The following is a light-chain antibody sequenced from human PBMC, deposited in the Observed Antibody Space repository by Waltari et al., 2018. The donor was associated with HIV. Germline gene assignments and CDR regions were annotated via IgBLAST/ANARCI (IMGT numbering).Light chain of an antibody. J-gene: IGKJ4*01. CDR3: QQYNNWHT. V-gene: IGKV3-15*01. Sequence: IVMTQSPATLSVSPGERATLSCRASQSVSNKLAWYQQKPGQAPRLLMYDASTRVTGIPARFSGSGSGTDFTLTISSLQSGDFAIYYCQQYNNWHTFGGGTKVEIK. CDR1: QSVSNK. CDR2: DAS.